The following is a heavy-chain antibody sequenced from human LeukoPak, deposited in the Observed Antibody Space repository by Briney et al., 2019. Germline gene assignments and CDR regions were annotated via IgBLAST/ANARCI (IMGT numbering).Heavy chain of an antibody. CDR3: ARVGLDSSSWYHPFDY. D-gene: IGHD6-13*01. J-gene: IGHJ4*02. V-gene: IGHV3-30-3*01. Sequence: GSLRLSCAASGFTFSTYWMTWVRQAPGKGLEWVAVTSYDGSNKYYADSVKGRFTISRDNSKNTLYLQMNSLRAEDTAVYYCARVGLDSSSWYHPFDYWGQGTLVTVSS. CDR2: TSYDGSNK. CDR1: GFTFSTYW.